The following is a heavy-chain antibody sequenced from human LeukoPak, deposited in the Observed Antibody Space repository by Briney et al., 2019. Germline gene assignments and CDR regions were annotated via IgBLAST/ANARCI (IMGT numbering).Heavy chain of an antibody. J-gene: IGHJ4*02. V-gene: IGHV3-7*01. CDR3: EGYCSGIRSSGFDH. CDR1: GFTFSNYW. CDR2: INQDGSEK. Sequence: GGSLRLSCAASGFTFSNYWMAWVRQAPGKGLEWVANINQDGSEKYYLDSVKGRFTISRDNAHNSLYLQMNSLRAEDTAVYYCEGYCSGIRSSGFDHWGQGTLVTVPS. D-gene: IGHD2-15*01.